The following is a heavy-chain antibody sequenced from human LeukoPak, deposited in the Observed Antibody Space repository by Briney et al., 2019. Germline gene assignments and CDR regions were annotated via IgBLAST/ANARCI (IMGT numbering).Heavy chain of an antibody. Sequence: GGSLRLSCAASGFTFSGSAMHWVRHASGKGREWVGRIRSKANSYATAYAASVKGRFTISRDDSKNTAYLQMNSLKTEDTAVYYCTRQPPTVTTSVSADYWGQGTLVTVSS. J-gene: IGHJ4*02. CDR1: GFTFSGSA. D-gene: IGHD4-17*01. CDR2: IRSKANSYAT. V-gene: IGHV3-73*01. CDR3: TRQPPTVTTSVSADY.